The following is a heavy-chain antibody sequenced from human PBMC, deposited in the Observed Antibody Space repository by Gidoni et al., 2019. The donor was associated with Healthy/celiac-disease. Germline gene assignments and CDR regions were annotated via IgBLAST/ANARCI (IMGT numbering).Heavy chain of an antibody. V-gene: IGHV3-33*01. D-gene: IGHD5-12*01. Sequence: QVQLVESGGGVVQPGRSLSLSCAASGFTFSSYGMHWVRQAPGEGLEWVAVIWYDGSNKYYADSVKGRFTISRDNSKNTLYLQMNSLRAEDTAVYYCARDVGGYDQLHDYWGQGTLVTVSS. CDR2: IWYDGSNK. CDR1: GFTFSSYG. CDR3: ARDVGGYDQLHDY. J-gene: IGHJ4*02.